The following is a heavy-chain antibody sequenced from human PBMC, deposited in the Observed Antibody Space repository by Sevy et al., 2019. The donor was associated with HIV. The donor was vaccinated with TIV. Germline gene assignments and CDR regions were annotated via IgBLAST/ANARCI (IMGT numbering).Heavy chain of an antibody. D-gene: IGHD3-10*01. CDR1: GYYFTGYY. CDR2: INPNGGGT. J-gene: IGHJ4*02. CDR3: ARSVYGSGTYLNNY. Sequence: ASVKVSCKASGYYFTGYYVHWVRQAPGQGLEWMGWINPNGGGTNIGQKFHGRVTMSRDTSITTAYMELTRLRSNDTGVYFCARSVYGSGTYLNNYWGQGTLVTVSS. V-gene: IGHV1-2*02.